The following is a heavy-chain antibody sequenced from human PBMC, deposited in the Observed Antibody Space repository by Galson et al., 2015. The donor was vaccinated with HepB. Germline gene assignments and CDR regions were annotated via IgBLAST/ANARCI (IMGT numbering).Heavy chain of an antibody. CDR3: ARVVLRGSDDVFDI. J-gene: IGHJ3*02. V-gene: IGHV3-48*03. CDR2: VSSSGGSI. CDR1: GFTFSSYE. Sequence: SLRLSCAASGFTFSSYEMNWVRQAPGKGLEWVSCVSSSGGSIYYADSVKGRFTVSRDNAKNSLYLQMNSLRAEDTAVYYCARVVLRGSDDVFDIWGHGTMVTVSS. D-gene: IGHD3-10*01.